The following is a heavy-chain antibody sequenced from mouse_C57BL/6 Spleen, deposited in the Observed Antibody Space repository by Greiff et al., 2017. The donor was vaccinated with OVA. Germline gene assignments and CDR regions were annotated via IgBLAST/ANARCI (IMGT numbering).Heavy chain of an antibody. V-gene: IGHV5-4*03. J-gene: IGHJ1*01. CDR3: ARAKIPSSYGSSSRYFDV. D-gene: IGHD1-1*01. Sequence: EVKLEESGGGLVKPGGSLKLSCAASGFTFSSYAMSWVRQTPEKRLEWVATISDGGSYTYYPDNVKGRFTLSRDNAKNNLYLHMSHLTSEATALYSCARAKIPSSYGSSSRYFDVWGPGTTVPVSS. CDR1: GFTFSSYA. CDR2: ISDGGSYT.